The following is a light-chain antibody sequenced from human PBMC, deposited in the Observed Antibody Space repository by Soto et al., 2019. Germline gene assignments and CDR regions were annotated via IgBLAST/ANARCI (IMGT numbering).Light chain of an antibody. CDR1: SSDVGGYNY. J-gene: IGLJ1*01. CDR2: EVS. V-gene: IGLV2-14*01. Sequence: QSVLTQPASVSGSPGQSITISCTGTSSDVGGYNYVSWYQQHPGKAPKLMIYEVSNRPSGVPNRFSGSKSGNTASLTISGLQAADEADYYCSSYTSSSTYVFGTGTKVTVL. CDR3: SSYTSSSTYV.